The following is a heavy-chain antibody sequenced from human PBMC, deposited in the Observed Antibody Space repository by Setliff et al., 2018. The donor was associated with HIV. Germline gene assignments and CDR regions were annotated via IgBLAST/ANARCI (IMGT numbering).Heavy chain of an antibody. Sequence: GGSLRLSCAASGFTVSTYYMPWVRQAPGKGLEWVGRIKTKSDGETADYAAPVKGRFTISRDDSKNTLYLQMNSLKNEDTAVYYCTTNLPRPEALRQSGVDPWGQGALVTVSS. CDR1: GFTVSTYY. V-gene: IGHV3-15*01. J-gene: IGHJ5*02. D-gene: IGHD3-10*01. CDR3: TTNLPRPEALRQSGVDP. CDR2: IKTKSDGETA.